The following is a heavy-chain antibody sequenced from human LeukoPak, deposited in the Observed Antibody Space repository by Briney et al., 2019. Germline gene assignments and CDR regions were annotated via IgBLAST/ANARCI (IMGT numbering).Heavy chain of an antibody. CDR3: ARHTVRYCSSTSCYNY. V-gene: IGHV5-10-1*01. Sequence: GESLRISCKGSGYSFTSYWISWVRQMPGKGLEWMGRIDPSDSYTNYSPSFQGHVTISADKSISTAYLQWSSLKASDTAMYYCARHTVRYCSSTSCYNYWGQGTLVTVSP. CDR1: GYSFTSYW. D-gene: IGHD2-2*02. CDR2: IDPSDSYT. J-gene: IGHJ4*02.